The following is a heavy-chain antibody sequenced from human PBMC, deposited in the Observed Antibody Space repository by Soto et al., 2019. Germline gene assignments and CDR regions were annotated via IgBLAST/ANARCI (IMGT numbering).Heavy chain of an antibody. CDR1: GFTCINYA. V-gene: IGHV3-23*01. D-gene: IGHD2-15*01. CDR3: AKKGLGSLKTYCSGSGCHYAFDI. J-gene: IGHJ3*02. Sequence: EVQLLESGGGLVQPGGSLRLSCAASGFTCINYAMSWVRQAPGKGLEWVSTISGGGDGTYYADSVKGHFTISRDNSKNTVYLQMNSLRAEDTAIYYCAKKGLGSLKTYCSGSGCHYAFDIWGQGTMVTVSS. CDR2: ISGGGDGT.